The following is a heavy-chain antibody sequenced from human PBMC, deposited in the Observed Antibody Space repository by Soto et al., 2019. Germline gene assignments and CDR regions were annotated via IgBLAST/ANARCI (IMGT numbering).Heavy chain of an antibody. D-gene: IGHD4-17*01. V-gene: IGHV1-69*12. J-gene: IGHJ6*02. Sequence: QVQLVQSGAEVKKPGSSVKVSCKASGGSLSNYDISWVRQAPGQGLEWIGGIIPVFGTANYAQKFQGRVTITADESTNIVYMDVTSLRSEDTAVYYCARGDATKIVVTTYYAMDVWGQGTTVTVSS. CDR1: GGSLSNYD. CDR3: ARGDATKIVVTTYYAMDV. CDR2: IIPVFGTA.